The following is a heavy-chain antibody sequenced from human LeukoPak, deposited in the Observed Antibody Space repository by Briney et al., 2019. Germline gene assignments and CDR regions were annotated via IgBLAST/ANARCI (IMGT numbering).Heavy chain of an antibody. Sequence: ASVKVSCKASGGTFSSYAISWVRQAPGQGLEWMGRIIPILGIANYAQKFQGRVTITADKSTSTAYMELSSLRSEDTAVYYCARQASELGRFDYWGQGTLVTVSS. D-gene: IGHD7-27*01. V-gene: IGHV1-69*04. CDR2: IIPILGIA. J-gene: IGHJ4*02. CDR3: ARQASELGRFDY. CDR1: GGTFSSYA.